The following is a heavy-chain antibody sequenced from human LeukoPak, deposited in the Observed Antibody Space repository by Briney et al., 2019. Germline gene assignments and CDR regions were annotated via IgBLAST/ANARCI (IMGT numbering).Heavy chain of an antibody. CDR1: GFTFGDYA. V-gene: IGHV3-49*04. J-gene: IGHJ4*02. Sequence: PGGSLRLSCTASGFTFGDYAMTWVRQAPGKGLEWVGFIRSQIYGGTPEYAASVEGRFTISRDDSEGVAYLQMNSLKTEDTAVYYCTRDQTPYYWGQGTLVTVSS. CDR3: TRDQTPYY. CDR2: IRSQIYGGTP.